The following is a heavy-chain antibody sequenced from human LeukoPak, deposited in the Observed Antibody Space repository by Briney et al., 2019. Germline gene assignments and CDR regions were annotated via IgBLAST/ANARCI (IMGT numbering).Heavy chain of an antibody. CDR3: ARGPGDFDASDI. J-gene: IGHJ3*02. V-gene: IGHV3-7*01. D-gene: IGHD1-14*01. Sequence: PGGSLRLSCEASGFTFTSYWMSWVRQAPGKGPEWVAHIKENGNEQYYADSVKGRFTISRDNVKQSLGLQMNSLRVEDTAVYYCARGPGDFDASDIWGQGIMVTVSS. CDR2: IKENGNEQ. CDR1: GFTFTSYW.